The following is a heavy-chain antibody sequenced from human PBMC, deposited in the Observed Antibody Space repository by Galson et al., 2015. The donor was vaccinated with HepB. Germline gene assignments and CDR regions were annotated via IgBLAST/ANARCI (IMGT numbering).Heavy chain of an antibody. J-gene: IGHJ6*02. V-gene: IGHV3-15*07. CDR2: IKSKTDGGTT. D-gene: IGHD6-13*01. CDR3: TTDVRGWEQLVIYYYYGMDV. Sequence: SLRLSCAASGFTFSNAWMNWVRQAPGKGLEWVGRIKSKTDGGTTDYAAPVKGRFTISRDDSKNTLYLQMNSLKTEDTAVYYCTTDVRGWEQLVIYYYYGMDVWGQGTTVTVSS. CDR1: GFTFSNAW.